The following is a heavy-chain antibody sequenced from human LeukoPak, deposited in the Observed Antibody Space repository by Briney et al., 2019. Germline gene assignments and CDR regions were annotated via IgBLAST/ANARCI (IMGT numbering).Heavy chain of an antibody. CDR1: EFTFSSYS. Sequence: PGGSLRLSCAASEFTFSSYSMSWVRQAPGKGLEWVSSISSSSSYIYYADSVKGRFTISRDNAKNSLYLQMNSLRAEDTAVYYCARGYLAAFDIWGQGTMVTVSS. J-gene: IGHJ3*02. V-gene: IGHV3-21*01. CDR3: ARGYLAAFDI. D-gene: IGHD1-1*01. CDR2: ISSSSSYI.